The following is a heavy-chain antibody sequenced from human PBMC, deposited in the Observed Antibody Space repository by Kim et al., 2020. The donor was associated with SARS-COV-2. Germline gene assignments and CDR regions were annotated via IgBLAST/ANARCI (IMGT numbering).Heavy chain of an antibody. D-gene: IGHD3-16*01. V-gene: IGHV3-74*01. J-gene: IGHJ2*01. CDR3: GRDWGVPEHDWRYEI. Sequence: GGSLRLSCTASGFTFSAYWMHWVRQAPGKGLVWVSRITDTGNVQSYADSAKGRFTSSRDNAKNTLYLQMNRQRAEDTAVYYCGRDWGVPEHDWRYEIWGRGTLVPVS. CDR1: GFTFSAYW. CDR2: ITDTGNVQ.